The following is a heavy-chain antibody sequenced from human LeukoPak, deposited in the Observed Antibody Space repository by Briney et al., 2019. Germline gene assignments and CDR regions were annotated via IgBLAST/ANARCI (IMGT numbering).Heavy chain of an antibody. V-gene: IGHV3-23*01. D-gene: IGHD2-2*01. CDR2: ISGSGGST. Sequence: PGGSLRLSCAASGFTFSSYAMSWVRQAPGKGLEWVSAISGSGGSTYYADSVKGRFTISRDNSKNTLYLQMNSLRAEDTAVYYCAKGRCSSTSCYDAFDIWGQGTMVTVSS. J-gene: IGHJ3*02. CDR1: GFTFSSYA. CDR3: AKGRCSSTSCYDAFDI.